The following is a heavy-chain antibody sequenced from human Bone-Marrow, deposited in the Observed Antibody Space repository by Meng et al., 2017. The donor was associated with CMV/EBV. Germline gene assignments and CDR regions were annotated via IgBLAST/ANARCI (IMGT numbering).Heavy chain of an antibody. Sequence: GGSLRLSCAASGFTFDDYAIHWVRQAPGKGLEWVSGISWNSGIIAYADSVKGRFTISRDNSKNTLYLQMNSLRAEDTAVYYCASSKYYDFWSGYYRFDYYGMDVWGQGTTVTVSS. D-gene: IGHD3-3*01. CDR2: ISWNSGII. J-gene: IGHJ6*02. CDR3: ASSKYYDFWSGYYRFDYYGMDV. CDR1: GFTFDDYA. V-gene: IGHV3-9*01.